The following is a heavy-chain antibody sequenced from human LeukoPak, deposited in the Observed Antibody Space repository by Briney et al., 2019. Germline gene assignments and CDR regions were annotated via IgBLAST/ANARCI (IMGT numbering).Heavy chain of an antibody. Sequence: GGSLRLSCAASGFTFSNYWMHWVRQTPGKGLVWVSRINTDGSTSYADSVKGRFTISRDNAKNTLYLQMNSLRAEDTAVYYCARGGYSSGFVKGSYGMDVWGQGTTVTVSS. D-gene: IGHD6-19*01. J-gene: IGHJ6*02. V-gene: IGHV3-74*01. CDR2: INTDGST. CDR3: ARGGYSSGFVKGSYGMDV. CDR1: GFTFSNYW.